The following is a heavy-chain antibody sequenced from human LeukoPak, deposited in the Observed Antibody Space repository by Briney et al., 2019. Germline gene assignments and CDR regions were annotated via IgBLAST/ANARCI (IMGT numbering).Heavy chain of an antibody. J-gene: IGHJ5*02. V-gene: IGHV3-23*01. CDR2: ISGTGSST. CDR3: AKASVAIPQYCNS. CDR1: GFTFSDYA. D-gene: IGHD2-2*02. Sequence: PGGSLRLSCVASGFTFSDYAMNWVRQAPGKGLEWVSTISGTGSSTYYADSAKGRFTISRDNSKDTLFLQLNSLTAADTAMYFCAKASVAIPQYCNSWGQGTLVTVSS.